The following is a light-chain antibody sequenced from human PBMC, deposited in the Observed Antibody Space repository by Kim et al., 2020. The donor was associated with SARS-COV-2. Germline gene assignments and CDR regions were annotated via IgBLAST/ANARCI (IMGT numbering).Light chain of an antibody. CDR1: ALPKQF. Sequence: SYELTQPPSVSVSPGQTARITCSGDALPKQFAYWYQQKPGQAPVVVIYKDSERPSAIPERFSGSSSGTAVTLTISGVQAEDEADYYCQSADSSGTYVVFGGGTQLTVL. CDR2: KDS. CDR3: QSADSSGTYVV. V-gene: IGLV3-25*03. J-gene: IGLJ3*02.